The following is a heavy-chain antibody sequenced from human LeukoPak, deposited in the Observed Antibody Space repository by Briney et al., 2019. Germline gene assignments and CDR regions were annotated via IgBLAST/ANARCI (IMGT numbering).Heavy chain of an antibody. D-gene: IGHD6-19*01. Sequence: GGSLRLSRAASGFPFTYFTLTWVRQAPGKGLEWVSGISGSDTTTYSADSVKGRFTISRDDSQNTLYLQMNSLRAEDTAIYYCARVSALRSSGWFGVFDIWGQGTLVTVSS. CDR3: ARVSALRSSGWFGVFDI. J-gene: IGHJ4*02. V-gene: IGHV3-23*01. CDR1: GFPFTYFT. CDR2: ISGSDTTT.